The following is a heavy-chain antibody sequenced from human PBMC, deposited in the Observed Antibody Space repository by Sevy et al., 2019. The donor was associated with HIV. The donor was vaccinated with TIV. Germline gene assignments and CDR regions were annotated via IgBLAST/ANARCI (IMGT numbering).Heavy chain of an antibody. Sequence: GGSLRLSCAASGFTFSNYDMHWVRQTPGKGLEWVALIRSRGDNQYYADSVKGRFTVSRDNSKNTLYLLMNSLRGEDTAAYYCSRESIDYNIPFEYWGQGTLVTVSS. CDR1: GFTFSNYD. V-gene: IGHV3-30*02. CDR3: SRESIDYNIPFEY. J-gene: IGHJ4*02. D-gene: IGHD1-20*01. CDR2: IRSRGDNQ.